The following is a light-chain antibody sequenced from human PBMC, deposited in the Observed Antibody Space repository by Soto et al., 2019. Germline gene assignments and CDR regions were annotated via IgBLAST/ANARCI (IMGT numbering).Light chain of an antibody. V-gene: IGKV3-20*01. J-gene: IGKJ2*01. Sequence: EIVLAQSPGTLSLSPGESATLSCRASQTVSSSSLAWYQQKPGQAPRLLLYDASRRASGIPDRFSAGGSGTDFTFTISRLEPEDFAVYYCQQYGSSPVTFGQGTKVEIK. CDR2: DAS. CDR1: QTVSSSS. CDR3: QQYGSSPVT.